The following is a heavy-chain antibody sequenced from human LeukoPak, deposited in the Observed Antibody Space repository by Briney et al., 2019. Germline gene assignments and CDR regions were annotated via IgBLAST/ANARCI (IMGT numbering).Heavy chain of an antibody. CDR3: ARGTTSIPGLSDY. V-gene: IGHV1-2*02. CDR1: GYTFTRYY. Sequence: ASVKVSCKASGYTFTRYYMHWVRQAPGQGLEWMGWINPNSGGTNYAQKFQGRVTMTRDTSISTAYMELSRLRSDDTAVYYCARGTTSIPGLSDYWGQGTLVTVSS. D-gene: IGHD2/OR15-2a*01. J-gene: IGHJ4*02. CDR2: INPNSGGT.